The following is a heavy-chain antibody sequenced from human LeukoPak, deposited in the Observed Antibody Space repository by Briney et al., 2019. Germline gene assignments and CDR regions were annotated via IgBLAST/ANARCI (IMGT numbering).Heavy chain of an antibody. J-gene: IGHJ3*02. CDR1: GFTFSSYG. V-gene: IGHV3-30*18. Sequence: SGGSLRLSCAASGFTFSSYGMHWVRQAPGKGLEWVAVISYDGSNKYYADSVKGRFTISRDNSKNTLYLQMNSLRAEDTAVYYCAKDRGYCSSTSCYAFDIWGQGTMVTVSS. CDR3: AKDRGYCSSTSCYAFDI. D-gene: IGHD2-2*01. CDR2: ISYDGSNK.